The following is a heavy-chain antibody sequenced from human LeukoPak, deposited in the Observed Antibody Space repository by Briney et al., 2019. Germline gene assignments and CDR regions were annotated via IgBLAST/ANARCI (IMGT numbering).Heavy chain of an antibody. Sequence: SETLSLTCAVYGGSFSGYYWSWIRQPPGKGLEWIGEINHSGSTNYNPSLKSRVTISVDTSKNQFSLKLSSVTAADTAVYYCARDRVVVAATWSYYYYYGMDVWGQGTTVTVSS. CDR1: GGSFSGYY. CDR3: ARDRVVVAATWSYYYYYGMDV. D-gene: IGHD2-15*01. J-gene: IGHJ6*02. V-gene: IGHV4-34*01. CDR2: INHSGST.